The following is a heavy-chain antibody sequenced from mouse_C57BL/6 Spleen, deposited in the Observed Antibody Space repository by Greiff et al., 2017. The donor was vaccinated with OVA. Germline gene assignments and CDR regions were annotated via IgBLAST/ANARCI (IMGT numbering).Heavy chain of an antibody. V-gene: IGHV14-3*01. J-gene: IGHJ2*01. CDR3: DSANGSYFDY. D-gene: IGHD2-2*01. CDR2: IDPAHGNT. Sequence: EVQLQQSVAELVRPGASVKLSCTASGFNIKNSYMHWVKQRPEQGLEWIGRIDPAHGNTQYATKFQGKATITADTSSTTAYLPLSSLTSVDTALSYCDSANGSYFDYWGQGTTLTVSS. CDR1: GFNIKNSY.